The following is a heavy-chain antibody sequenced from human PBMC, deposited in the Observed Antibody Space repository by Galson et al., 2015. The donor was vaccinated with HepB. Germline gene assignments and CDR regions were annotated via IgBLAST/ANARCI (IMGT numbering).Heavy chain of an antibody. D-gene: IGHD6-19*01. CDR2: ISYDGSNK. Sequence: SLRLSCAASGFAFSSRAMHWVRQAPGKGLEWVAVISYDGSNKYYADSVRGRFTVSRDNSKNTLYLQMNSLRAEDTAVYYCARPSSGWYGGGYFDYWGQGTLVTVSS. CDR1: GFAFSSRA. J-gene: IGHJ4*02. CDR3: ARPSSGWYGGGYFDY. V-gene: IGHV3-30*04.